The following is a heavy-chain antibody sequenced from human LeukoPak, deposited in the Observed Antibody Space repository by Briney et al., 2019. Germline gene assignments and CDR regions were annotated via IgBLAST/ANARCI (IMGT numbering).Heavy chain of an antibody. CDR2: ISFDTRDK. CDR1: GFTVSRNG. D-gene: IGHD4-17*01. Sequence: GGSLRLSCAASGFTVSRNGMHWVRQAPGKGLEWVAVISFDTRDKYYADSVKGRFTISRDNSKNTLYLQMNSLRAEDTAVYYCAKGGPYGDYVGFDFWGQGILVTVSS. J-gene: IGHJ4*02. CDR3: AKGGPYGDYVGFDF. V-gene: IGHV3-30*18.